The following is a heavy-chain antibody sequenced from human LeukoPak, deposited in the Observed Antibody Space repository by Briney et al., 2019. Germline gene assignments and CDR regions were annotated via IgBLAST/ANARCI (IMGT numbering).Heavy chain of an antibody. J-gene: IGHJ5*02. D-gene: IGHD5-18*01. CDR3: ARGKTWIQLWLFDP. V-gene: IGHV4-30-4*02. CDR1: GDSISSGDYY. Sequence: PSETLSLTCTVSGDSISSGDYYWSWIRQPPWKGLEWIGYIYYSGSTYYNPSLKSRVTISVDTSKNQFSLKLSSVTAADAAVYYCARGKTWIQLWLFDPWGQGTLVTVSS. CDR2: IYYSGST.